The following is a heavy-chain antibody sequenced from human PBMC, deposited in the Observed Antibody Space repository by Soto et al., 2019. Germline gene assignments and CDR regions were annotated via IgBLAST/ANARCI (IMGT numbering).Heavy chain of an antibody. D-gene: IGHD2-15*01. CDR1: GGSVSSGSYY. V-gene: IGHV4-61*01. J-gene: IGHJ4*02. Sequence: QVQLQESGPGLVKPSETLSLTCTVSGGSVSSGSYYWSWIRQPPGKGLEWIGYLYYSGSTNYNPSLKSRVTLSVDTSKNQFSLKLSSVTAADTAVYYCAKTSGNFHFDYWVQETLVTVSS. CDR3: AKTSGNFHFDY. CDR2: LYYSGST.